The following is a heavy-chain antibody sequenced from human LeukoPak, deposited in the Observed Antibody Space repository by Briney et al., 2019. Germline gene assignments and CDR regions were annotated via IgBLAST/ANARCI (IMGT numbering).Heavy chain of an antibody. CDR1: GFTFSSYA. J-gene: IGHJ4*02. CDR3: AKDRPNYYGSNGHYYKLNGYC. CDR2: ITSSGAAT. Sequence: PGGSLRLSCAASGFTFSSYAMGWVRQAPGKGLEWVSSITSSGAATYYADSVNGRFTISRDNSDNTLYLQMNSLGAEDTAVYYCAKDRPNYYGSNGHYYKLNGYCWGQGTLVTVSS. D-gene: IGHD3-22*01. V-gene: IGHV3-23*01.